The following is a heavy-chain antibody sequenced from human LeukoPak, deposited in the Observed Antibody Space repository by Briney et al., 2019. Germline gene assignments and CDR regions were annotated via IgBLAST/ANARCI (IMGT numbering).Heavy chain of an antibody. V-gene: IGHV3-21*01. CDR1: GFTFSSYS. CDR3: AREYYYGSGSYRNFDY. J-gene: IGHJ4*02. D-gene: IGHD3-10*01. Sequence: PGRSLRLSCAASGFTFSSYSMNWVRQVPGKGLEWVSSISSSSSYIYYADSVKGRFTISGDNAKNSLYLQMNSLRAEDTAVYYCAREYYYGSGSYRNFDYWGQGTLVTVSS. CDR2: ISSSSSYI.